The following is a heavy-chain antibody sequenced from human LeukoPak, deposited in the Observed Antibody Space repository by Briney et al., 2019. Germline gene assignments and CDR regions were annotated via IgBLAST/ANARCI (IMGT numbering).Heavy chain of an antibody. D-gene: IGHD3-10*01. CDR2: INHSGST. V-gene: IGHV4-34*01. J-gene: IGHJ3*02. CDR3: ARGLKATMVRGSRWRGDAFDI. CDR1: GGSFSGYY. Sequence: SETLSLTCAVYGGSFSGYYWSWIRQPPGKGLEGIGEINHSGSTNYNPSLKSRVTISVDTSKNQFSLKLSSVTAADTAVYYCARGLKATMVRGSRWRGDAFDIWGQGTMVTVSS.